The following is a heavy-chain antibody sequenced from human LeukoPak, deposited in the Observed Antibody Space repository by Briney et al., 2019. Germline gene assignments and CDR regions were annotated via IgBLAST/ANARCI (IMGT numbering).Heavy chain of an antibody. CDR2: ISHDGNYK. Sequence: GGSLRLSCVASGFTLSRYAIHWVRQAPGKGLEWVAVISHDGNYKYYADSVKGRFTFSKDTSKNTVSLQTSSLRLEDAAVYHCARGILKGIDYWGQGTLVIVSS. J-gene: IGHJ4*02. V-gene: IGHV3-30*03. CDR1: GFTLSRYA. CDR3: ARGILKGIDY.